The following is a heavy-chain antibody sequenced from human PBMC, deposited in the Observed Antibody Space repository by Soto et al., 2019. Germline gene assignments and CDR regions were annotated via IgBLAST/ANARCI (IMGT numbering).Heavy chain of an antibody. V-gene: IGHV3-30*18. CDR3: AKEGGYCGYPTTLYYYYYYTDV. D-gene: IGHD5-12*01. CDR1: EVTCRSLG. Sequence: GGSMRLCWTASEVTCRSLGVRWVSKAPGKGLEWVAVISYDGSNKYYADSVKGRFTISRDNSKNTLYLQMNSLRAEDTAVYYCAKEGGYCGYPTTLYYYYYYTDVWGKGTTVTVSS. CDR2: ISYDGSNK. J-gene: IGHJ6*03.